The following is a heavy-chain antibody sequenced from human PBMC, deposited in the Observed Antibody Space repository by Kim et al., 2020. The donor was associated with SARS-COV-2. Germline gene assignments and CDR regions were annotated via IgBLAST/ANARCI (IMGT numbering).Heavy chain of an antibody. CDR2: INAGNGNT. J-gene: IGHJ3*02. CDR1: GYTFTSYA. V-gene: IGHV1-3*01. Sequence: ASVKVSCKASGYTFTSYAMHWVRQAPGQRLEWMGWINAGNGNTEYSQKFQGRVAITRDTSASTAYMELSSLRSEDTAVYYCAREYYDFWSGYYTSPDAFDIWGQGTMVTVSS. D-gene: IGHD3-3*01. CDR3: AREYYDFWSGYYTSPDAFDI.